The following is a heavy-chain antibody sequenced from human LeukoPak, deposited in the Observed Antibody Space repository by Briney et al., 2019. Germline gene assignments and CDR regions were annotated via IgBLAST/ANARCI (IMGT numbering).Heavy chain of an antibody. Sequence: SVKVSCKASGGTFSSYTISWVRQAPGQGLEWMGRIIPILGIANYAQKFQGRVTITADKSTSTAYMELSSLRSEDTAVYYCAREAVVPAAIVGSFDYWGQGTLVTVSS. CDR1: GGTFSSYT. J-gene: IGHJ4*02. CDR3: AREAVVPAAIVGSFDY. V-gene: IGHV1-69*04. D-gene: IGHD2-2*01. CDR2: IIPILGIA.